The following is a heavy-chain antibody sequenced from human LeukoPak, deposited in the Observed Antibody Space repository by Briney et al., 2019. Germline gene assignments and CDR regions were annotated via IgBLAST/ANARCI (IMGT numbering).Heavy chain of an antibody. CDR1: GLTVSSNY. CDR2: LYSGGSA. Sequence: GGSLRLSWAASGLTVSSNYMSWVRQTPEKGLEWVSILYSGGSAYYPDSLNGRFTISRDNSRNTLYLQMNSLRPEDTAVYYCAKAIWVAATSSWFCLDYWGQGTLVTVSS. CDR3: AKAIWVAATSSWFCLDY. V-gene: IGHV3-66*01. D-gene: IGHD3-10*01. J-gene: IGHJ4*02.